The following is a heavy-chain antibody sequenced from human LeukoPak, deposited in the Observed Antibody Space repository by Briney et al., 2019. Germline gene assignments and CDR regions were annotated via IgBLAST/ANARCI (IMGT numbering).Heavy chain of an antibody. CDR3: ARDRDHGLDY. Sequence: PGGSLRLSCTASGFTFGDYGVHWVRQAPGKGLEWIGFIKSRTYGGTTEYAASVKGRFTISRDDSKSIAYLQMSSLKTEDTAVYFCARDRDHGLDYWGQGTLVTVSS. V-gene: IGHV3-49*04. J-gene: IGHJ4*02. CDR1: GFTFGDYG. D-gene: IGHD4-17*01. CDR2: IKSRTYGGTT.